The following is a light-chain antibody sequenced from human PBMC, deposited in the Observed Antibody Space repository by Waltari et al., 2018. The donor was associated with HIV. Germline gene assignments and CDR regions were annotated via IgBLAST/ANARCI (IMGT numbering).Light chain of an antibody. CDR3: QVWDGSIHPV. J-gene: IGLJ1*01. Sequence: SFVLTQPPAVSAAPGQTAAVSCGGNNIGSKSVHWYKQKPGQAPVLVVHDDSDRPSGIPDRFFGTNSGNTATLTIRGVGVDDEADYYCQVWDGSIHPVFGSGTTVTVL. V-gene: IGLV3-21*02. CDR1: NIGSKS. CDR2: DDS.